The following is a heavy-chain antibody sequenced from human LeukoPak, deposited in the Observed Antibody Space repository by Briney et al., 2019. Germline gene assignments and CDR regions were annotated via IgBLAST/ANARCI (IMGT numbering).Heavy chain of an antibody. CDR1: GYTFTSYD. V-gene: IGHV1-8*01. D-gene: IGHD3-10*01. CDR3: AICVRNCYGSGSYYFDY. Sequence: ASVKVSCKASGYTFTSYDINWVRQATGQGLEWMGWMNPNSGNTGYAQKSQGRVTMTRNTSISTAYMELSSLRSEDTAVYYCAICVRNCYGSGSYYFDYWGQGTLVTVSS. CDR2: MNPNSGNT. J-gene: IGHJ4*02.